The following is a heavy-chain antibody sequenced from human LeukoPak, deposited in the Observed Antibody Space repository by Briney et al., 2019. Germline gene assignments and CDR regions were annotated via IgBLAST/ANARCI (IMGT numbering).Heavy chain of an antibody. V-gene: IGHV3-72*01. CDR1: GFTFSDHY. Sequence: GGSLRLFCAASGFTFSDHYMDWVRQAPGKGLEWVGRTRNKANSYTTEYAASVKGRFTISRDDSKNSLYLQMNSLKTEDTAVYYCARGRSVYYYDSSDFDYWGQGTLVTVSS. D-gene: IGHD3-22*01. CDR3: ARGRSVYYYDSSDFDY. CDR2: TRNKANSYTT. J-gene: IGHJ4*02.